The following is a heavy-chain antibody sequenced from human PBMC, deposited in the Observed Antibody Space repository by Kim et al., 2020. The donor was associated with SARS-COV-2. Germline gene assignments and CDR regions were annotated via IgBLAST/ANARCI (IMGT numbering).Heavy chain of an antibody. J-gene: IGHJ5*02. CDR3: ARLDSDCGNYFWFDP. CDR1: DGSISGNW. Sequence: SETLSLTCAVSDGSISGNWWTWVRQPPGKGLEWIGEIHHSGTTNYNPSLKSRVTISVDKSKNQFSLKLSSVTAADTAVYYCARLDSDCGNYFWFDPWGQG. CDR2: IHHSGTT. D-gene: IGHD1-26*01. V-gene: IGHV4-4*02.